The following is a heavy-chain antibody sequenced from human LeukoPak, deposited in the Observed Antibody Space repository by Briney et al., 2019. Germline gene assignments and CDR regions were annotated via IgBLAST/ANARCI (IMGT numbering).Heavy chain of an antibody. CDR1: GFTFSSYS. CDR3: ARDREEYYDILTGSFDY. J-gene: IGHJ4*02. V-gene: IGHV3-21*01. CDR2: ISSSSSYI. D-gene: IGHD3-9*01. Sequence: GGSLRLSCAASGFTFSSYSMNWVRQAPGKGLEWVSSISSSSSYIYYADSVKGRFTISRDNAKNSLYLQMNSLRAEDTAVYYCARDREEYYDILTGSFDYWGQGTLVTVSS.